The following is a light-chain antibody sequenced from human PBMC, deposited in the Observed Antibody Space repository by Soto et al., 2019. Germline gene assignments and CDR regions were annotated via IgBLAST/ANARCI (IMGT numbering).Light chain of an antibody. CDR1: QDIRNN. V-gene: IGKV1-33*01. CDR3: QQFESLPL. CDR2: DVF. J-gene: IGKJ4*01. Sequence: DIQMTQSPSSLSASIGDRVTITCQASQDIRNNLNWYQQKPGEAPKLLIYDVFSLETGVPSRFSGSGSGTDFSFTISSLQPEDIGTYYCQQFESLPLFGGGTKVDIK.